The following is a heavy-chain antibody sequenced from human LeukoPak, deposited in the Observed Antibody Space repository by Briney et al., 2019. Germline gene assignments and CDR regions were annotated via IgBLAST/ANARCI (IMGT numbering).Heavy chain of an antibody. Sequence: SETLSLTCNVSGGSLSGYHWSWIRQPPGKGLEWLGYIYYSGSSNYNPSLKSRVTMSADTSKNQFSLKLSSVTAADTAVYYCARVPRSYYYYYYMDVWGKGTTVTASS. CDR1: GGSLSGYH. CDR3: ARVPRSYYYYYYMDV. CDR2: IYYSGSS. J-gene: IGHJ6*03. V-gene: IGHV4-59*01.